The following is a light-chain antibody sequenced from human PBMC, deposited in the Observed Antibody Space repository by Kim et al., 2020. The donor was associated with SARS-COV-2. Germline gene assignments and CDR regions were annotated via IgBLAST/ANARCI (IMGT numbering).Light chain of an antibody. CDR1: QSLRDR. CDR3: QQYYTWPLT. J-gene: IGKJ3*01. Sequence: IVLTQSPDTLSVSPGERVTLSCRASQSLRDRLAWYQQRPGQPPTLLIYDASTRGTDIPARFSGSGSGTQFSLSISSLQSEDSAVYYCQQYYTWPLTLGPGTKVDIK. CDR2: DAS. V-gene: IGKV3-15*01.